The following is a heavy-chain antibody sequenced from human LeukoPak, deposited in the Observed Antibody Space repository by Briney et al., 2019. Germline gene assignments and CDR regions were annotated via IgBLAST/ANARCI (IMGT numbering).Heavy chain of an antibody. V-gene: IGHV1-46*01. Sequence: GASVKVSCKASGYTFTNYYMHWVRQAPGQGLEWLGLITPSGGRTWYAQKFQGRVTMTTDTSTSTAYMELRSLRSDDTAVYYCARDFGPTYYDFWSGYYRLDGYDYWGQGTLVTVSS. CDR3: ARDFGPTYYDFWSGYYRLDGYDY. D-gene: IGHD3-3*01. CDR1: GYTFTNYY. CDR2: ITPSGGRT. J-gene: IGHJ4*02.